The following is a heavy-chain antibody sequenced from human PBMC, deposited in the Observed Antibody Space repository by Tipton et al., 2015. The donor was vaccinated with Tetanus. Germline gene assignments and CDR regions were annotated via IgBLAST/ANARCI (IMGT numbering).Heavy chain of an antibody. CDR2: ISYTGTT. Sequence: TLSLTCTVSGGSIISADHYWSWIRQPPGKGLEWIGYISYTGTTHYNPSLKSRVTISLDRSKNQFSLKLTSVTAADTAVYYCARLFNWGSGYFFFDLWGRGTLVTVSS. V-gene: IGHV4-30-4*01. D-gene: IGHD7-27*01. CDR3: ARLFNWGSGYFFFDL. CDR1: GGSIISADHY. J-gene: IGHJ2*01.